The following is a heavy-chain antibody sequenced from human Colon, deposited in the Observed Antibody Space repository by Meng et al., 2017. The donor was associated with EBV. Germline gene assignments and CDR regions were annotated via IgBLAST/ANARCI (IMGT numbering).Heavy chain of an antibody. CDR2: IYHSGNT. D-gene: IGHD5-18*01. CDR1: GGSISSVYW. J-gene: IGHJ4*02. Sequence: QVQLQESGQGLVNPSETLSLTCAVSGGSISSVYWWTWVRQSPGKGLEWIGEIYHSGNTNYNPSLKSRVTISVDKSKNQFSLKLTSVTAADTAVYYCARGGYYSFDYWGQRTLVTVSS. V-gene: IGHV4-4*02. CDR3: ARGGYYSFDY.